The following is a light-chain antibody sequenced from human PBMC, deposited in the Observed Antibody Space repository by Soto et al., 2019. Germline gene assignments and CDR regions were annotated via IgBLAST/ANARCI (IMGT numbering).Light chain of an antibody. Sequence: EVVLTQSPATLSLSPGERATLSCRASQSVGTQLAWYQQKLGQAPRLLIYDASNRAAGIPGRFSGSGSGTDFTLTISSREPEDFAIYYCQQRSNWPLTFGGGTTVEI. CDR1: QSVGTQ. CDR2: DAS. J-gene: IGKJ4*01. CDR3: QQRSNWPLT. V-gene: IGKV3-11*01.